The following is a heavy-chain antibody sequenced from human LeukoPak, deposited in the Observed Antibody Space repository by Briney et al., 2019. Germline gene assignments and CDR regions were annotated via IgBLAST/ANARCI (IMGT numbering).Heavy chain of an antibody. CDR1: GYTFTIYY. D-gene: IGHD3-10*01. CDR2: IIPIFGTA. V-gene: IGHV1-69*13. J-gene: IGHJ2*01. CDR3: ARDREYYYGSGTWYFDL. Sequence: EASVKVSFKASGYTFTIYYMHWVRQAPGQGLEWMGGIIPIFGTANYAQKFQGRVTITADESTSTAYMELSSLRSEDTAVYYCARDREYYYGSGTWYFDLWGRGTLVTVSS.